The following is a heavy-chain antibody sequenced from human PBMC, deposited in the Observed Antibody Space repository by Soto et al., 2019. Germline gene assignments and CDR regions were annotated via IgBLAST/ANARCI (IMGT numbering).Heavy chain of an antibody. CDR1: GFTFSSYG. CDR2: IWYDGSNK. Sequence: XGALILSCAAAGFTFSSYGMHWVRQAPGKGLEWVAVIWYDGSNKYYADSVKGRFTISRDNSKNTLYLQMNSLRAEDTAVYYCARDGDTNAFDIWGQGKMVTVSS. CDR3: ARDGDTNAFDI. V-gene: IGHV3-33*01. J-gene: IGHJ3*02. D-gene: IGHD7-27*01.